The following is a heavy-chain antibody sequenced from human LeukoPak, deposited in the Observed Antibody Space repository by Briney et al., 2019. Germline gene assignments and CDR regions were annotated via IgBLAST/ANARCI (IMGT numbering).Heavy chain of an antibody. CDR1: GYTFTSYD. CDR2: MNPNSGNT. J-gene: IGHJ5*02. Sequence: ASVKVSCKASGYTFTSYDINWVRQATGQGLEWMGWMNPNSGNTGYAQKFQGRVTIIRNTSISTAYMELSSLRSEDTAVYYCARAPRITMVRGVIYWFDPWGQGTLVTVSS. V-gene: IGHV1-8*03. D-gene: IGHD3-10*01. CDR3: ARAPRITMVRGVIYWFDP.